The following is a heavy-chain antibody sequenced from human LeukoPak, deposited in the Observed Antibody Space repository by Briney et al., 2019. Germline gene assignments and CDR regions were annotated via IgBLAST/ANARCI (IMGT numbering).Heavy chain of an antibody. Sequence: PGGSLRLSCAASGLTFSSYWMHWVRQAPGKGLVWVSRINNDGSSTRCADSVKGRFTISRDNDKKMLYLQMNSLRAEDTAVYYCATAYSSSWPVVEHWGQGTLVTVSS. CDR3: ATAYSSSWPVVEH. D-gene: IGHD6-13*01. CDR2: INNDGSST. J-gene: IGHJ1*01. V-gene: IGHV3-74*01. CDR1: GLTFSSYW.